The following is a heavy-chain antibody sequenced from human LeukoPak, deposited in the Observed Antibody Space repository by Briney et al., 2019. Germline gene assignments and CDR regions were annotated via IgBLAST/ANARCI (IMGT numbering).Heavy chain of an antibody. Sequence: GGSLRLSCAASGFTFSSYWMHWVRQAPGKGLEWVSGINWNGGSTGYADSVKGRFTISRDNAKNSLYLQMNSLRAEDTAVYYCAELGITMIGGVWGKGTTVTISS. CDR1: GFTFSSYW. D-gene: IGHD3-10*02. J-gene: IGHJ6*04. CDR3: AELGITMIGGV. CDR2: INWNGGST. V-gene: IGHV3-20*04.